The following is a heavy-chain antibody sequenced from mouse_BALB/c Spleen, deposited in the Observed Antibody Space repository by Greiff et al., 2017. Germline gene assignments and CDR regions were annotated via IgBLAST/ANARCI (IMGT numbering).Heavy chain of an antibody. D-gene: IGHD1-2*01. CDR1: GFTFSDYY. CDR3: ARSSLLRLGYYAMDY. J-gene: IGHJ4*01. Sequence: DVQLVESGGGLVKPGGSLKLSCAASGFTFSDYYMYWVRQTPEKRLEWVATISDGGSYTYYPDSVKGRFTISRDNAKNNLYLQMSSLKSEDTAMYYCARSSLLRLGYYAMDYWGQGTSVTVSS. CDR2: ISDGGSYT. V-gene: IGHV5-4*02.